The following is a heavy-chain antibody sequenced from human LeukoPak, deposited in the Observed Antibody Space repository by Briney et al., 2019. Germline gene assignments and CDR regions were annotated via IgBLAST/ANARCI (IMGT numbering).Heavy chain of an antibody. CDR1: GFTFSTYA. D-gene: IGHD3-22*01. CDR2: ISGSGDSR. J-gene: IGHJ4*02. V-gene: IGHV3-23*01. Sequence: PGGSLRLSCAASGFTFSTYAMSWVRQAPGKGLEWVSVISGSGDSRSYADSVNGRFTISRENYQKTLYLKMNSLRAEETAIYYYAKTYYYDTSGSHYLDNWGQGTLVTVSS. CDR3: AKTYYYDTSGSHYLDN.